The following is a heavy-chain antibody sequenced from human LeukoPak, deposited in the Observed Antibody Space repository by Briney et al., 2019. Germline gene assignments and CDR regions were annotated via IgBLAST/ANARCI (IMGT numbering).Heavy chain of an antibody. V-gene: IGHV1-8*01. D-gene: IGHD3-22*01. CDR3: ARGLTYYYDSSGYSGYYYYYGMDV. CDR2: MNPNSGNT. J-gene: IGHJ6*02. Sequence: ASVTVSFKASGYTFTSYDINWVRQATGQGLEWMGWMNPNSGNTGYAQKFQGRVTMTRNTSISTAYMELSSLRSEDTAVYYCARGLTYYYDSSGYSGYYYYYGMDVWGQGTTVTVSS. CDR1: GYTFTSYD.